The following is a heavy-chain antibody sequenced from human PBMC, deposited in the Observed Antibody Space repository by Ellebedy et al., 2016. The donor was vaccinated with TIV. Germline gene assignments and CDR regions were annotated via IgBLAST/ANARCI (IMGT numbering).Heavy chain of an antibody. Sequence: GGSLRLSCAASGFIFSNYAMNWVRQAPGKGLEWVSAIRTDGGRTFYTDSVKGRFTISRDNSKSTLYLQLNSLRAEDTAVYHCAKGGGYCGCGNCYSGMDVWGQGTTVIVSS. CDR3: AKGGGYCGCGNCYSGMDV. D-gene: IGHD2-15*01. V-gene: IGHV3-23*01. CDR1: GFIFSNYA. CDR2: IRTDGGRT. J-gene: IGHJ6*02.